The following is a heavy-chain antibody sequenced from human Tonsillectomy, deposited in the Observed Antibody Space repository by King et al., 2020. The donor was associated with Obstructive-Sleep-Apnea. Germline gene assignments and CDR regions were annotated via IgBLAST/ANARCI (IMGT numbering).Heavy chain of an antibody. D-gene: IGHD5-18*01. CDR2: ISGSGGNT. CDR3: AKGRGYNYPNWYFDF. Sequence: VQLVESGGGLVQPGGSLRLSCAASGFTFSSYAMSWVRQAPGKGLEGGSTISGSGGNTYYADSVKGRFTISRDTSKNTLYLQMNRLRAEDTAVYYCAKGRGYNYPNWYFDFWGRGTLVTVSS. V-gene: IGHV3-23*04. J-gene: IGHJ2*01. CDR1: GFTFSSYA.